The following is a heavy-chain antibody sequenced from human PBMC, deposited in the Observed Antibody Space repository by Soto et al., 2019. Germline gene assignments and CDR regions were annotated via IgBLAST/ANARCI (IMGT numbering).Heavy chain of an antibody. CDR1: GVTFSSDA. Sequence: GGSVRGTCASSGVTFSSDAMSWFRQAPGKGLEWVSTISGSDGKTFYADSVKGRFSISRDTSQSALYLQMNSLRAEDTAVYYCAREHDYGDYNWFDPWGQGTLVTVSS. D-gene: IGHD4-17*01. CDR3: AREHDYGDYNWFDP. CDR2: ISGSDGKT. J-gene: IGHJ5*02. V-gene: IGHV3-23*01.